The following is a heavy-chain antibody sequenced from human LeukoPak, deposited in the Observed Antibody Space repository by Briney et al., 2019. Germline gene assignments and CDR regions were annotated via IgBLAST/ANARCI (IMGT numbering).Heavy chain of an antibody. CDR2: IYYSGST. CDR1: GASISSHY. CDR3: ARWVRAAGANWFDP. Sequence: PSETLSLTCAVSGASISSHYWSWIRQPPGEGLGWNGYIYYSGSTNYNPSLKSRVTISVDTSKNQFSLKLSSVTAADTAVYYCARWVRAAGANWFDPWGQGTLVTVSS. D-gene: IGHD6-13*01. J-gene: IGHJ5*02. V-gene: IGHV4-59*11.